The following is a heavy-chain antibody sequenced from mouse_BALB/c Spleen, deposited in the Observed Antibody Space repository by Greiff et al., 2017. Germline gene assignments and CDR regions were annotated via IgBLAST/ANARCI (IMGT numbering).Heavy chain of an antibody. CDR1: GYSFTGYF. CDR2: INPYNGDT. D-gene: IGHD2-2*01. J-gene: IGHJ1*01. Sequence: EVQVVESGPELVKPGASVKISCKASGYSFTGYFMNWVMQSHGKSLEWIGRINPYNGDTFDNQKFKGKATLTVDKSSSTAHMELRSLASEDSAVYYCARPSRGYYGYDGYFDVWGAGTTVTVSS. V-gene: IGHV1-20*02. CDR3: ARPSRGYYGYDGYFDV.